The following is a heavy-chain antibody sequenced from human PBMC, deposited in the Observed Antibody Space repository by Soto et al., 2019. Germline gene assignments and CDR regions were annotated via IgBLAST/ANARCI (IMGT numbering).Heavy chain of an antibody. Sequence: GVSLRLSCAASGFTFSTYTMNWVRQAPGKGPEWVSSISKNSDYIFYADSVKGRFTISRDNAKNSLYLQMNSLGAEDTAMYYCARVSSGFIIVVVVAAIDYWGQGTLVTVSS. J-gene: IGHJ4*02. D-gene: IGHD2-15*01. CDR3: ARVSSGFIIVVVVAAIDY. V-gene: IGHV3-21*01. CDR1: GFTFSTYT. CDR2: ISKNSDYI.